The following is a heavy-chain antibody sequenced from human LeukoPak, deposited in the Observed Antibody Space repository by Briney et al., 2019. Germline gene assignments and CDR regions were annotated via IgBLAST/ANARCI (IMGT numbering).Heavy chain of an antibody. Sequence: SETLSLTCTVSGGSISSGTYYWAWIRQPPGKGLEWIGTIYHSGSTYYNPSLKSRVTISVDTSKNQFSLKLSSVTAADTAVYYCARFGYSYGYSFDYWGQGTLVTVSS. CDR2: IYHSGST. CDR1: GGSISSGTYY. J-gene: IGHJ4*02. CDR3: ARFGYSYGYSFDY. D-gene: IGHD5-18*01. V-gene: IGHV4-39*07.